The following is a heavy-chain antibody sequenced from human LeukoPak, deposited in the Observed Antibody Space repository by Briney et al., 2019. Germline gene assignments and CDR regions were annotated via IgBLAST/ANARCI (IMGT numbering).Heavy chain of an antibody. V-gene: IGHV3-74*01. CDR1: GFTLSSYW. CDR3: AKGIADSSSWYFDY. CDR2: INNDGVST. D-gene: IGHD6-13*01. Sequence: GGSLRLSCATSGFTLSSYWMHWVRQVPGKGLEWLSRINNDGVSTSYADSVKGRFTISRDNSKNTLYLQVNSLRAEDTAVYYCAKGIADSSSWYFDYWGQGTLVTVSS. J-gene: IGHJ4*02.